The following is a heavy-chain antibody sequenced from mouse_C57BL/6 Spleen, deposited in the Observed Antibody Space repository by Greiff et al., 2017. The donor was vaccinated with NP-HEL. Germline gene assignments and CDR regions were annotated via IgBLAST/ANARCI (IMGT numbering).Heavy chain of an antibody. Sequence: VQLKESGAELVRPGASVKLSCTASGFNIKDDYMHWVKQRPEQGLEWIGWIDPENGDTEYASKFQGKATITADTSSNTAYLQLSSLTSEDTAVYYCTVYYFFAYWGQGTLVTVSA. V-gene: IGHV14-4*01. CDR2: IDPENGDT. CDR1: GFNIKDDY. CDR3: TVYYFFAY. J-gene: IGHJ3*01. D-gene: IGHD1-1*01.